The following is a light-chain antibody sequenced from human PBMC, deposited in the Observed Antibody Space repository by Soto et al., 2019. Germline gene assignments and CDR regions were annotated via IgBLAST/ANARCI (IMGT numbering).Light chain of an antibody. J-gene: IGLJ2*01. CDR1: SSDIGDYNY. Sequence: QSVLTQPASVSGSPGQSITISCTGTSSDIGDYNYVSWYQQHPGKAPKLIIYDVNNRPSGVSNRFSGSKSGNTASLTISGLLAEDEADYYCSSYITSATLVIFGGGTKLTVL. V-gene: IGLV2-14*01. CDR2: DVN. CDR3: SSYITSATLVI.